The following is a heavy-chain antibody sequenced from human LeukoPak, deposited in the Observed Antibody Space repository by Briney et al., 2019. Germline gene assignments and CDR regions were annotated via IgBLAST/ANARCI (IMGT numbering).Heavy chain of an antibody. CDR1: GFTVSSNY. Sequence: PGGSLRLSCAASGFTVSSNYMSWVRQAPGKGLQWVSVIYSGGSTYYADSVKGRLTISRDNSKNTLYLQMNSLRAEDTAVYYCARQSYLSIAAEIYYYYYYMDVWGKGTTVTVSS. CDR2: IYSGGST. D-gene: IGHD6-13*01. J-gene: IGHJ6*03. V-gene: IGHV3-53*01. CDR3: ARQSYLSIAAEIYYYYYYMDV.